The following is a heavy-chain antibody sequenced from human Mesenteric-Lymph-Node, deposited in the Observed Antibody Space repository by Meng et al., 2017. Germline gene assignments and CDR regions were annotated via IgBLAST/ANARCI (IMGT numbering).Heavy chain of an antibody. CDR2: ICYSGST. J-gene: IGHJ4*02. D-gene: IGHD1-7*01. Sequence: QVQVHGSGPGMVKPSQTLSLTCTVSCGTISSGDYYWSWIRQAPGKGLDWIGYICYSGSTYYNPSLKSRVTISVDTSKNQFSLKLSSVTAADAAVYYCGRDQGRELINHWGQGALVTVSS. V-gene: IGHV4-30-4*01. CDR3: GRDQGRELINH. CDR1: CGTISSGDYY.